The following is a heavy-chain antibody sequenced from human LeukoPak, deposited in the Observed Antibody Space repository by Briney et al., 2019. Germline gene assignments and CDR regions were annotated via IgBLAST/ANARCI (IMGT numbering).Heavy chain of an antibody. CDR3: ARTAAAGIFDY. CDR2: IYSGGST. V-gene: IGHV3-53*01. D-gene: IGHD6-13*01. Sequence: GGSLRLSCAASGFTVSSNYMSWVRQAPGKGLEWVSVIYSGGSTYYADSVKGRFTIYRDHSQNTLYLQMNSLRAEDTAVYYCARTAAAGIFDYWGQGTLVTVSS. CDR1: GFTVSSNY. J-gene: IGHJ4*02.